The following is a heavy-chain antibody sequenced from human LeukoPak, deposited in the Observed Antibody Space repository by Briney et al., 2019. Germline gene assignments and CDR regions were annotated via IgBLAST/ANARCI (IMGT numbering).Heavy chain of an antibody. CDR1: GFTFSSYE. CDR2: ISSSGSTI. J-gene: IGHJ4*02. D-gene: IGHD2-15*01. V-gene: IGHV3-48*03. CDR3: VQESSSLLRSYFDY. Sequence: GGSLRLSCAASGFTFSSYEMNWVRQAPGKGLERVSYISSSGSTIYYADSVKGRFTISRDNAKNSLYLQMNSLRAEDTAVYYCVQESSSLLRSYFDYWGQGTLVTVSS.